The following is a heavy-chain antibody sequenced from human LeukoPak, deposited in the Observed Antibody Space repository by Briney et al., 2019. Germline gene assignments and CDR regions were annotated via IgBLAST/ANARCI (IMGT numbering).Heavy chain of an antibody. CDR2: INHSGST. Sequence: KSSETLSLTCAVYGGSFSGYYWSWIRQPPGKGLEWIGEINHSGSTNYNPSLKSRVTISVEASKNQFSLKLTSVTAADTAVYYCAREGGFYRPLDYSGQGTLVTVSS. CDR1: GGSFSGYY. CDR3: AREGGFYRPLDY. V-gene: IGHV4-34*01. D-gene: IGHD3-3*01. J-gene: IGHJ4*02.